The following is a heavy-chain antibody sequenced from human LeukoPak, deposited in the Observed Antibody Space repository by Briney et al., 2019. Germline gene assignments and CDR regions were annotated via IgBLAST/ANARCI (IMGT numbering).Heavy chain of an antibody. D-gene: IGHD6-19*01. CDR2: INAGNGNT. CDR3: ARAAVAGHYNGSDP. V-gene: IGHV1-3*01. Sequence: GASVKVSCTASGYTFTRYAMHWVRQAPGQRLEWMGWINAGNGNTKYSQKFQGRVTITRDTSASTAYMELSSLRSEDTAVYYCARAAVAGHYNGSDPWGQGTLVTVSS. J-gene: IGHJ5*02. CDR1: GYTFTRYA.